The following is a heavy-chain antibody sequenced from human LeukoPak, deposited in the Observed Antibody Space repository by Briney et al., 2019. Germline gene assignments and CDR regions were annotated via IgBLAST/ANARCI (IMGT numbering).Heavy chain of an antibody. CDR2: IYPGDSDT. D-gene: IGHD3-10*01. Sequence: GESLKISSKGSGYSFTSYWIGWVRQMPGKGLGWMGIIYPGDSDTRYSPSFQGQVTISADKSISTAYLQWSSLKASDTAMYYCARQRYYGSGTTNNWFDPWGQGTLVTVSS. CDR1: GYSFTSYW. V-gene: IGHV5-51*01. J-gene: IGHJ5*02. CDR3: ARQRYYGSGTTNNWFDP.